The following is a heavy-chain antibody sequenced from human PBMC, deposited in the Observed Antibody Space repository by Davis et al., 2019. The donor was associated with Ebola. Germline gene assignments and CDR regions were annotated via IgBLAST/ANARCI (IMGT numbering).Heavy chain of an antibody. Sequence: PGGSLRLSCAASGFTVSNAWMSWVRQAPGKGLEWVGRIKSKTDGGTTDYAAHVKGRFTISRDDSKNTLYLQMNSLKTEDTAVYYCTNMVRGVIAGYYGMDVWGKGTTVTVSS. J-gene: IGHJ6*04. CDR3: TNMVRGVIAGYYGMDV. V-gene: IGHV3-15*01. CDR2: IKSKTDGGTT. CDR1: GFTVSNAW. D-gene: IGHD3-10*01.